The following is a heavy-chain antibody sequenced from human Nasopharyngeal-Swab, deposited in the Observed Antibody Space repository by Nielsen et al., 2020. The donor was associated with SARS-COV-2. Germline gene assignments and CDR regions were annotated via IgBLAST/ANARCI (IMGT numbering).Heavy chain of an antibody. CDR1: GFTFSDYY. CDR3: ARGASRYQLLSPYGMDV. V-gene: IGHV3-11*04. D-gene: IGHD2-2*01. CDR2: ISSSGSTI. J-gene: IGHJ6*02. Sequence: GESLKISCAASGFTFSDYYMSWIRQAPGKGLEWVSYISSSGSTIYYADSVKGRFTISRGNAKNSLYLQMNSLRAEDTAVYYCARGASRYQLLSPYGMDVWGQGTTVTVSS.